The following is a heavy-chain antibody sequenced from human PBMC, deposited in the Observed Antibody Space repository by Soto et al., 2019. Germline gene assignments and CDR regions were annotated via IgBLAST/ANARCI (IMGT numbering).Heavy chain of an antibody. CDR1: GGTFSSYA. D-gene: IGHD3-10*01. CDR3: ARDLLLLWFGKSYNWFDP. Sequence: GASVKVSCKASGGTFSSYAISWVRQAPGQGLEWMGGIIPIFGTANYAQKFQGRVTITADESTSTAYMELSSLRSEDTAVYYCARDLLLLWFGKSYNWFDPWGQGTLVTVSS. V-gene: IGHV1-69*13. J-gene: IGHJ5*02. CDR2: IIPIFGTA.